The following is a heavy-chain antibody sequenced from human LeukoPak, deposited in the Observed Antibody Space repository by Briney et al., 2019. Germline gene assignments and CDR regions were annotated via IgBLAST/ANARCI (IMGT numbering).Heavy chain of an antibody. CDR1: GGSISSSSYY. Sequence: SETLSLTCTVSGGSISSSSYYWGWIRQPPGKGLEWIGSIYYSGSTYYNPSLKSRVTISVDTSKNQFSLKLSSVTAADTAVYYCARRRTYYYGSGSYYNPAFGFDYWGQGTLVTVSS. V-gene: IGHV4-39*07. J-gene: IGHJ4*02. CDR2: IYYSGST. CDR3: ARRRTYYYGSGSYYNPAFGFDY. D-gene: IGHD3-10*01.